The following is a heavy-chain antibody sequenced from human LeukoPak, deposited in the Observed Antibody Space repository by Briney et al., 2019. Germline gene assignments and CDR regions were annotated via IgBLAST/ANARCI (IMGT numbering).Heavy chain of an antibody. V-gene: IGHV3-74*01. CDR1: GFTFSSYW. J-gene: IGHJ3*02. CDR2: IYSDGTGT. D-gene: IGHD5-24*01. Sequence: PGGSLRLSCAASGFTFSSYWMHWVRQAPGKGLVWVSRIYSDGTGTTYADSVRGRFTISRDNAKNTLYLQMNSLRAEDTAVYYCAREMATTNARAFDIWGQGTMVTVSS. CDR3: AREMATTNARAFDI.